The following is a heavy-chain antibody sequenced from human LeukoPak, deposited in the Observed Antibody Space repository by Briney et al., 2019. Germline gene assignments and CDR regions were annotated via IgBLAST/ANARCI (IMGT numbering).Heavy chain of an antibody. CDR3: ARPLVTATSDAFDI. J-gene: IGHJ3*02. CDR2: INHSGST. CDR1: GGSFSGYY. Sequence: PSETLSLTCAVYGGSFSGYYWSWIRQPPGKGLEWIGEINHSGSTNYNPSLKSRVTISVDTSKNQFSLKLSSVTAADTAVYYCARPLVTATSDAFDIWGQGTMVTVSS. V-gene: IGHV4-34*01. D-gene: IGHD2-21*02.